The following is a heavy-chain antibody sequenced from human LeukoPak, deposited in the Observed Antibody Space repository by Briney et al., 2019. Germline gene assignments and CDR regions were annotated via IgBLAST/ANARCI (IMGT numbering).Heavy chain of an antibody. Sequence: ASVKVSCKASGGTFSSYAISWVRQAPGQGLEWMGGIIPIFDTANYAQKFQGRVTITADESTSTAYMELSSLRSEDTAVYYCAREGLGFHQLLFGYFDYWGQGTLVTVSS. CDR3: AREGLGFHQLLFGYFDY. D-gene: IGHD2-2*01. CDR1: GGTFSSYA. J-gene: IGHJ4*02. V-gene: IGHV1-69*01. CDR2: IIPIFDTA.